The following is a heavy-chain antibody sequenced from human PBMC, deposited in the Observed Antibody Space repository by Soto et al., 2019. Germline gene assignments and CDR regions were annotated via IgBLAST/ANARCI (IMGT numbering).Heavy chain of an antibody. J-gene: IGHJ6*02. CDR3: ATIGYYYYHAMDV. CDR2: INPSGGST. V-gene: IGHV1-46*01. CDR1: GYTFTSDY. Sequence: GASVKVSCKASGYTFTSDYMHWVRQAPGQGLEWMGMINPSGGSTSYAQKFQGRVTMTRDTSTSTVYMELRRLTSEDTALYYCATIGYYYYHAMDVWGQGTTVTVSS.